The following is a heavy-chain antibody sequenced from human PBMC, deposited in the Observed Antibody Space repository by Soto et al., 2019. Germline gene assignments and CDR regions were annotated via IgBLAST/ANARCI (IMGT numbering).Heavy chain of an antibody. V-gene: IGHV3-53*05. CDR3: ARAPGVQYYLDY. Sequence: PGGSLRLSCAASGFTVSSNYMSWVRQAPGKGLEWVSVIYSGGSTYYADSVKGRFTISRDNSKNTLYLEMNSLRADDTAVYFCARAPGVQYYLDYWGQGTEVTVSS. CDR2: IYSGGST. J-gene: IGHJ4*02. CDR1: GFTVSSNY. D-gene: IGHD2-8*01.